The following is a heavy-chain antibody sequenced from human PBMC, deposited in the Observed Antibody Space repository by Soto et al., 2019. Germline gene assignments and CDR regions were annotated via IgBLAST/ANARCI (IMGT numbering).Heavy chain of an antibody. J-gene: IGHJ4*02. CDR1: GGSISSYY. CDR3: ARGMGYDSSGYYYGY. V-gene: IGHV4-59*01. CDR2: IYYSGST. Sequence: KASETLSLTCTVSGGSISSYYWSWIRQPPGKGLEWIGYIYYSGSTNYNPSLKSRVTISVDTSKNQFSLKLSSVTAADTAVYYCARGMGYDSSGYYYGYWGQGTLVTVSS. D-gene: IGHD3-22*01.